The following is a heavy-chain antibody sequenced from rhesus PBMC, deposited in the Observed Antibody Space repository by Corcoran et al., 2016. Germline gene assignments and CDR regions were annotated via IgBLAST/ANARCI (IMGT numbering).Heavy chain of an antibody. V-gene: IGHV4-73*01. J-gene: IGHJ6*01. Sequence: QVKLQQWGEGLVKPSETLSLTCAIYGASISGYYWSWIRQPPGKGLEWIGSIDGNSASTNYSPSLKDRVTISKDTSKNQFSLKLRSVTAADTAVYYCAREGYEIWTGYPYYG. CDR2: IDGNSAST. D-gene: IGHD3-3*01. CDR3: AREGYEIWTGYPYYG. CDR1: GASISGYY.